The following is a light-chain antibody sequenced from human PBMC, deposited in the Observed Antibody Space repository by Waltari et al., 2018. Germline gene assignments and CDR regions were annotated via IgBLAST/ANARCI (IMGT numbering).Light chain of an antibody. CDR1: QSVSST. V-gene: IGKV3-15*01. CDR3: QRYNTWPPLFT. J-gene: IGKJ3*01. CDR2: GAS. Sequence: EIVMTQSPATLSVSPGERATLSCRASQSVSSTLAWYQQKPGQALRLLIYGASTRAAGIPARFSGSGSGTEFTLTISSLQSEDLAVYYCQRYNTWPPLFTFGPGTKVDIK.